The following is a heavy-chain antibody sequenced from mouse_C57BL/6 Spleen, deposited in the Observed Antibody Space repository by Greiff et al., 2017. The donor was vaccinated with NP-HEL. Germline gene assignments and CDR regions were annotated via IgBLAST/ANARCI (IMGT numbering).Heavy chain of an antibody. V-gene: IGHV1-47*01. CDR3: ARRVRGEDGYYWGYFDV. J-gene: IGHJ1*03. CDR2: FHPYNDDT. D-gene: IGHD2-3*01. Sequence: VQLQQSGAELVKPGASVKMSCKASGYTFTTYPIEWMKQNHGKSLEWIGNFHPYNDDTKYNEKFKGKATLTVEKSSSTVYLELSRLTSDDSAVYYCARRVRGEDGYYWGYFDVWGTGTTVTVSS. CDR1: GYTFTTYP.